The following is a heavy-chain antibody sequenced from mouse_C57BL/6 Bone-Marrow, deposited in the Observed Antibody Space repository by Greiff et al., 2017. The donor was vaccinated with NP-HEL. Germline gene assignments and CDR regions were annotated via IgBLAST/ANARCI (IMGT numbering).Heavy chain of an antibody. D-gene: IGHD1-1*01. CDR2: IDPSDSET. V-gene: IGHV1-52*01. CDR3: ARSLLLRYEFDY. Sequence: QVQLQQPGAELVRPGSSVKLSCKASGYTFTSYWMHWVKQRPIQGLEWIGNIDPSDSETHYNQKFKDKATLTVDKSSSTAYMQLSSLTSEDSAVYYCARSLLLRYEFDYWGQGTTLTVSS. CDR1: GYTFTSYW. J-gene: IGHJ2*01.